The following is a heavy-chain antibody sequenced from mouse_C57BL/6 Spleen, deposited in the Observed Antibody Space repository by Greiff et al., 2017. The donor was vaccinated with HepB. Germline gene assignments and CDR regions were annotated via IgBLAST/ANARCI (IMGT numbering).Heavy chain of an antibody. CDR1: GYTFTSYW. CDR3: ARGATMVTTGAWFAY. V-gene: IGHV1-69*01. CDR2: IDPSDSYT. Sequence: VKLQQPGAELVMPGASVKLSCKASGYTFTSYWMHWVKQRPGQGLEWIGEIDPSDSYTNYNQKFKGKSTLTVDKSSSTAYMQLSSLTSEDSAVYYCARGATMVTTGAWFAYWGQGTLVTVSA. D-gene: IGHD2-2*01. J-gene: IGHJ3*01.